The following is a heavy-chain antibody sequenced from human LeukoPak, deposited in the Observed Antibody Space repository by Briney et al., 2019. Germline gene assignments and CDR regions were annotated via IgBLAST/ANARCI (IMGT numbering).Heavy chain of an antibody. J-gene: IGHJ2*01. CDR1: GGSISDYY. CDR2: IYYSGST. Sequence: PSETLSLTCTVSGGSISDYYGNWIRQPPGKGLEWIGNIYYSGSTNYNPSLKSRVTISVDTSKSQFSLKLSSLTAADTAVYYCARRGANSGSYSHFDLWGRGTLVTVSS. CDR3: ARRGANSGSYSHFDL. V-gene: IGHV4-59*01. D-gene: IGHD1-26*01.